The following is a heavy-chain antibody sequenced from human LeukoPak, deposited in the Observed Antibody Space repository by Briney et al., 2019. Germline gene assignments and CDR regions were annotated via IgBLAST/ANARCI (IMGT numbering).Heavy chain of an antibody. CDR2: ISGGGDST. V-gene: IGHV3-23*01. CDR1: GFTFSSYA. CDR3: ATFQIVVVPAAEDFDY. D-gene: IGHD2-2*01. Sequence: GGSLRLSCAASGFTFSSYAMSWVRQAPGKGLEWVSGISGGGDSTYYADSVKGRFTISRDNSKNTLYLQMDSLRAEDTAVYYCATFQIVVVPAAEDFDYWGQGTLVTVSS. J-gene: IGHJ4*02.